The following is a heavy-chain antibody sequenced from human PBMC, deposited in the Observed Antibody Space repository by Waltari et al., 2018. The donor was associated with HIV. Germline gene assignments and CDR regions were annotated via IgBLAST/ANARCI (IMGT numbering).Heavy chain of an antibody. CDR3: ARPPRYCSGGSCYSPFEY. Sequence: EVQLVESGGGMVKRGGSLRLYCAASGVTLGHHTMRWVRQAPGQGLEWVSSITPSSSVYYADSVKGRFTISRDNAKNSLYLQMSSLRAEDTAVYYCARPPRYCSGGSCYSPFEYWGQGALVTVSS. D-gene: IGHD2-15*01. CDR1: GVTLGHHT. J-gene: IGHJ4*02. CDR2: ITPSSSV. V-gene: IGHV3-21*01.